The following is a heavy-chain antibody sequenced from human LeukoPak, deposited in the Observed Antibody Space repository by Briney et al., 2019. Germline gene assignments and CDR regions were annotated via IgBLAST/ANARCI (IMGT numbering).Heavy chain of an antibody. CDR1: GFTFSSYT. Sequence: PGGSLRLSCAASGFTFSSYTMNWVRQAPGKGLEWVSVIYSGGSTYYADSVKGRFTISRDNSKNTLYLQMNSLRAEDTAVYYCARDGRGIAAAGSPLVFDYWGQGTLVTVSS. J-gene: IGHJ4*02. CDR3: ARDGRGIAAAGSPLVFDY. V-gene: IGHV3-53*01. D-gene: IGHD6-13*01. CDR2: IYSGGST.